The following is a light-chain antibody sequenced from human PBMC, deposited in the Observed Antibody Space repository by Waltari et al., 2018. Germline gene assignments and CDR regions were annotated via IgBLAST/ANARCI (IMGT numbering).Light chain of an antibody. J-gene: IGKJ4*01. CDR2: YAS. V-gene: IGKV6-21*01. Sequence: EIVLTQSPDFQSGTPREKVTITCRASQYIYTSLHWYQQKPGQSPKLVIKYASKPFSGVPSRFSGSGSGTDFTLTISSLEAEDAATYYCQQSRSFPLTFGGGTKVEIK. CDR3: QQSRSFPLT. CDR1: QYIYTS.